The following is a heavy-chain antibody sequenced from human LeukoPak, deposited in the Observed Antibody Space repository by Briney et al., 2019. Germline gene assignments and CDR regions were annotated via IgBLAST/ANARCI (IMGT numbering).Heavy chain of an antibody. CDR3: ARGRIAVAALGY. Sequence: ASVKVSCKASGYTFTSYDINWVRQATGQGLEWMGWMNPNSGNTGYAQKFQGRVTITRNTSISTAYMELSSLRSEDTAVYYCARGRIAVAALGYWGQGTLVTVSS. D-gene: IGHD6-19*01. V-gene: IGHV1-8*03. J-gene: IGHJ4*02. CDR1: GYTFTSYD. CDR2: MNPNSGNT.